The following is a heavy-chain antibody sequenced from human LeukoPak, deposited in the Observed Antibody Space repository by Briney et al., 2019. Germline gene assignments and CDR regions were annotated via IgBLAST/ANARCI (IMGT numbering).Heavy chain of an antibody. CDR2: SDPEDGET. V-gene: IGHV1-24*01. Sequence: ASVKVSCKVSGYTLTELSMHWVRQAPGKGLEWMGGSDPEDGETIYAQEFQGRVTMTEDTSTDTAYMELSSLRSEDTAVYYCATSPGSGSYKYYFDYWGQGTLVTVSS. J-gene: IGHJ4*02. CDR3: ATSPGSGSYKYYFDY. D-gene: IGHD1-26*01. CDR1: GYTLTELS.